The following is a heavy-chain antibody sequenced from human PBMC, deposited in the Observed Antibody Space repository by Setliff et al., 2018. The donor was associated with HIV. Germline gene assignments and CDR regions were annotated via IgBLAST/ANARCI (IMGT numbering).Heavy chain of an antibody. J-gene: IGHJ4*02. Sequence: SETLSLTCTVSGGSISSYYWRWIRQPPGKGLEWIGYIYTSGSANYNPSLKSRVTISVDTSKNQFSLKLSSVTAADTAVYYCAREGGGYYFDYWGQGTLVTVSS. V-gene: IGHV4-4*08. D-gene: IGHD3-16*01. CDR3: AREGGGYYFDY. CDR1: GGSISSYY. CDR2: IYTSGSA.